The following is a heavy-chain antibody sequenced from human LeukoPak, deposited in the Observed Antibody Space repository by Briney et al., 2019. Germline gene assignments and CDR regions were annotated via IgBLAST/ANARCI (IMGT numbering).Heavy chain of an antibody. V-gene: IGHV3-23*01. CDR2: ISGSGGST. D-gene: IGHD3-10*01. CDR1: GFTSSSYA. J-gene: IGHJ4*02. Sequence: GGSLRLSCAASGFTSSSYAMSWVRQAPGKGLEWVSAISGSGGSTYYADSVKGRFTISRDNSKNTLYLQMNSLRAEDTAVYYCAKDREDGSVIDYWGQGTLVTVSS. CDR3: AKDREDGSVIDY.